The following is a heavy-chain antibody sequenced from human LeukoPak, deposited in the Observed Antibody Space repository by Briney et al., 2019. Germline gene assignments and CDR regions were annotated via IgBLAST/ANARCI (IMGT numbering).Heavy chain of an antibody. CDR1: GGSISSSSYY. V-gene: IGHV4-39*01. CDR3: ARLAYCSGGSCYSYYFDY. J-gene: IGHJ4*02. CDR2: LYYSGST. Sequence: PSETLSLTCTVSGGSISSSSYYWGWIRQPPGKGLEWIGILYYSGSTYYNPSLKSRVIISVDTSKNQFSLKLSSVTAADTAMYYRARLAYCSGGSCYSYYFDYWGQGTLVTVSS. D-gene: IGHD2-15*01.